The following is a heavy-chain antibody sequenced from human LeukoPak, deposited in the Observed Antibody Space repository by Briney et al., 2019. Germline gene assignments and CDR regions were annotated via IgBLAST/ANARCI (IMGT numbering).Heavy chain of an antibody. J-gene: IGHJ4*02. CDR2: INWNGGST. V-gene: IGHV3-20*04. CDR1: GFTFDDYG. CDR3: ARDSRWLQKDY. D-gene: IGHD5-24*01. Sequence: GGSLRLSCAASGFTFDDYGMSWVRQAPGKGLEWDSGINWNGGSTGYADSVKGRFTISRDNAKNSLYLQMNSLRAEDTALYYCARDSRWLQKDYWGQGTLVTVSS.